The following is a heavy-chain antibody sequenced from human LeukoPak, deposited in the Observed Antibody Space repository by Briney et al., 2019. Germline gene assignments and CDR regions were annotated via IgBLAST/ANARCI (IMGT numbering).Heavy chain of an antibody. V-gene: IGHV4-59*01. CDR3: ARYIRGPDYYIDV. D-gene: IGHD1-14*01. J-gene: IGHJ6*03. Sequence: SETLSLTCTVSGGSISSYYWGWIRQPPGKGLEWIGYVSYSGSTNYNPSLNSRLTISLDTSKTRFSLKLSSVTAADTAKYFCARYIRGPDYYIDVWGRGTTVTVSS. CDR1: GGSISSYY. CDR2: VSYSGST.